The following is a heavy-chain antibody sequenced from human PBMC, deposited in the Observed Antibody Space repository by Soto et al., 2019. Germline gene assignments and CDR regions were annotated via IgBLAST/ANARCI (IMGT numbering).Heavy chain of an antibody. CDR3: ARDPTYYDFWSGYYTGDYYYGMDV. J-gene: IGHJ6*02. V-gene: IGHV1-69*05. CDR2: IIPIFGTA. CDR1: GGTFSSYA. D-gene: IGHD3-3*01. Sequence: SVKVSCKASGGTFSSYAISWVRQAPGQGLEWMGGIIPIFGTANYAQKFQGRVTMTRDTSTSTVYMELSSLRSEDTAVYYCARDPTYYDFWSGYYTGDYYYGMDVWGQGTTVTVSS.